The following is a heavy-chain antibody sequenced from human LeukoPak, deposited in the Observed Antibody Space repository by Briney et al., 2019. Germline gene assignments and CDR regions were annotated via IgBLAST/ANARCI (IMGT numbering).Heavy chain of an antibody. V-gene: IGHV3-30*02. CDR1: GFTFSSYG. J-gene: IGHJ4*02. CDR3: AKDSQYSATYGQIY. Sequence: GGSLRLSCAASGFTFSSYGMHWVRQAPGKGLEGVAFIRYDGRNKYYTDSVKGRFTISRDNSKNTLYLQMNSLRAEDTAVYYCAKDSQYSATYGQIYWGQGTLVTVSS. D-gene: IGHD1-26*01. CDR2: IRYDGRNK.